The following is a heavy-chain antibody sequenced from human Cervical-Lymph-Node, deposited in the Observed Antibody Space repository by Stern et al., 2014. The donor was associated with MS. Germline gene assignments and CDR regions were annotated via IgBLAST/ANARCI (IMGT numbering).Heavy chain of an antibody. Sequence: VQLVQSGAEVKKPGESLKISCKGSGYRFTSYWIGWVRQMPGKGLEWIGIIYPGDSDTRYSPSCQGQVTISADKSTSTAYLQWSSLKASDTAMYYCARRIAAAAAVDYFDYWGQGTLVTVSS. J-gene: IGHJ4*02. CDR3: ARRIAAAAAVDYFDY. D-gene: IGHD6-13*01. CDR2: IYPGDSDT. CDR1: GYRFTSYW. V-gene: IGHV5-51*01.